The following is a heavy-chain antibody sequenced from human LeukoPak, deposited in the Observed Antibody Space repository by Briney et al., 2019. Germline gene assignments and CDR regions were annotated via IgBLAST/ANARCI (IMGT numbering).Heavy chain of an antibody. CDR3: ARDAFYFGTGSPGGGDYYYYMDV. Sequence: SETLSLTCTVSGGSMRSYYWTWIRQPPGKELEWIGYIYYNGQTKYNPSLKSRISMSIDTSKNQFSLRLTSVTAADTAVYYCARDAFYFGTGSPGGGDYYYYMDVWGKGTTVTISS. V-gene: IGHV4-59*01. D-gene: IGHD3-10*01. CDR2: IYYNGQT. J-gene: IGHJ6*03. CDR1: GGSMRSYY.